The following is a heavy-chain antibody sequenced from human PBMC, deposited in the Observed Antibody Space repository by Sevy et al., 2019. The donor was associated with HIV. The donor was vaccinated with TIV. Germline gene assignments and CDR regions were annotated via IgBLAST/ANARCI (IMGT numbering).Heavy chain of an antibody. V-gene: IGHV3-7*01. CDR1: GFTFSDSW. Sequence: GSLRLSCVASGFTFSDSWMTWVRQAPGKGLERIAFINEDGSRLGYVDSVRGRFTISRENTKNSLYLQMNSLRAEDTAVYFCARDRAYSALDYWGQGTLVTVSS. J-gene: IGHJ4*02. D-gene: IGHD5-18*01. CDR3: ARDRAYSALDY. CDR2: INEDGSRL.